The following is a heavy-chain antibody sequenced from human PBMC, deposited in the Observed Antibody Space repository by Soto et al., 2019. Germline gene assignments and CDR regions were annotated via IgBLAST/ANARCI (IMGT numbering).Heavy chain of an antibody. J-gene: IGHJ4*01. Sequence: SETLSLTCTVSGGSISSSSYYWGWIRQPPGKGLEWIGSIYYSGSTYYNPSLKSRVTISVDTSNNQLSLKLSSVTAADTAVYYCARHDGFSSGWIFDYWGHGTLVTVSS. D-gene: IGHD6-19*01. CDR1: GGSISSSSYY. CDR3: ARHDGFSSGWIFDY. V-gene: IGHV4-39*01. CDR2: IYYSGST.